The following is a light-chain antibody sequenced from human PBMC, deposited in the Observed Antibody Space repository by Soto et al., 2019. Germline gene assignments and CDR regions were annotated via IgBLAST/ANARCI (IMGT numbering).Light chain of an antibody. J-gene: IGKJ1*01. CDR2: GAS. CDR3: QQYNNWPPT. V-gene: IGKV3D-15*01. Sequence: EIVMTQSPATLSVSPGERATLSCRASQSVSGNLAWYQQKPGQAPRLLIYGASTRATGIPARFSGSGSGTEFTLTISSLQYEDFAVDYCQQYNNWPPTFGQGTKVEIK. CDR1: QSVSGN.